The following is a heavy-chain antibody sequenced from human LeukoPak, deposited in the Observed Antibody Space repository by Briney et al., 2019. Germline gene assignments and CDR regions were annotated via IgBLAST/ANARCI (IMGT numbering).Heavy chain of an antibody. CDR1: GFTFSSYA. V-gene: IGHV3-23*01. Sequence: GGSLRLSCAASGFTFSSYAMSWVRQAPGKGLEWVSAISGSGGITYYADSVKGRFTISRDNSKNTRYLQMNSLRAEDTAVYYCAKDHCSSTSCYPDYYYGMDVWGQGTTVTVSS. CDR3: AKDHCSSTSCYPDYYYGMDV. D-gene: IGHD2-2*01. CDR2: ISGSGGIT. J-gene: IGHJ6*02.